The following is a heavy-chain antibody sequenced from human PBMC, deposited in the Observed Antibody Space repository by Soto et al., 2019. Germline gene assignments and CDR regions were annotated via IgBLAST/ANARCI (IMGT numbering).Heavy chain of an antibody. D-gene: IGHD6-13*01. CDR2: IIPIFGTA. Sequence: SVKVSCKASGGTFSRYSISWVRQAPGQGLEWMGGIIPIFGTANYAQKFQGRVTITADESTSTAYMELSSLRSEDTAVYYCARDPRPGIAAAGTSWFDPWGQGTLVTVSS. CDR1: GGTFSRYS. V-gene: IGHV1-69*13. CDR3: ARDPRPGIAAAGTSWFDP. J-gene: IGHJ5*02.